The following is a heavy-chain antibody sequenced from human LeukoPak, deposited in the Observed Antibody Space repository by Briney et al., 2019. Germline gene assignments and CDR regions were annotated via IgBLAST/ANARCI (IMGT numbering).Heavy chain of an antibody. Sequence: GGSLRLSCAASGFTFSSYSMNWVRQAPGKGLEWVSSISSSSSYIYYADSVKGRFTISRDNAKNSLYLQMNSLRAEDTAVYCCARARQQLVPNWFDPWGQGTLVTVSS. CDR3: ARARQQLVPNWFDP. V-gene: IGHV3-21*01. J-gene: IGHJ5*02. CDR2: ISSSSSYI. D-gene: IGHD6-13*01. CDR1: GFTFSSYS.